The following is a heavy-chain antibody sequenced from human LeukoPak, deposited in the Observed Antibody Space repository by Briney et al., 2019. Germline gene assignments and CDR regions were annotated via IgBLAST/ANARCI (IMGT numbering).Heavy chain of an antibody. CDR3: IAAAGDAFDI. V-gene: IGHV4-59*01. Sequence: SETLSLTCTVSGGSISSYYCSWIRQPPGNGLKWIGYIYDSGSTNYNPSLKSRVTISVDTSKNQFSLRLSSVSAADTAVYYCIAAAGDAFDIWGQGTMVTVSS. D-gene: IGHD6-13*01. CDR1: GGSISSYY. CDR2: IYDSGST. J-gene: IGHJ3*02.